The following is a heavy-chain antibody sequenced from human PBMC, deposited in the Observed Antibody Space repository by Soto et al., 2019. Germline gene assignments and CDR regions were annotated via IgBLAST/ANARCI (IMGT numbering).Heavy chain of an antibody. CDR3: ARDGRYSGSYGGYYFDY. Sequence: QVQLVQSGAEVKKPGASVKVSCKASGYTFTSYGISWVRQAPGQGLEWMGWISAYNGNTNYAQKSQGRVTRTTDTSTSTAYRELRSLRSDDTAGYYCARDGRYSGSYGGYYFDYWGQGTLVTVSS. D-gene: IGHD1-26*01. CDR2: ISAYNGNT. V-gene: IGHV1-18*01. CDR1: GYTFTSYG. J-gene: IGHJ4*02.